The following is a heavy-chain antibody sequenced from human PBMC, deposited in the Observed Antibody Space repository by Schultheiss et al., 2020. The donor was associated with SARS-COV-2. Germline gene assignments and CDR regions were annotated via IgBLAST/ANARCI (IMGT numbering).Heavy chain of an antibody. Sequence: SETLSLTCTVSGGSISSGFYYWGWIRQPPGKGLEWIGSIYYSGSTYYNPSLKSRVTISVDTSKNQFSLKLSSVTAADTAVYYCARQHCSSTSCYLGGNWFDPWGQGTLVTVSS. D-gene: IGHD2-2*01. CDR3: ARQHCSSTSCYLGGNWFDP. CDR2: IYYSGST. J-gene: IGHJ5*02. V-gene: IGHV4-39*01. CDR1: GGSISSGFYY.